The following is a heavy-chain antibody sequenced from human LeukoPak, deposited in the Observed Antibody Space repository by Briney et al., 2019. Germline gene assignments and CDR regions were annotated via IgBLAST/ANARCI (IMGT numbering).Heavy chain of an antibody. CDR1: GFTFSSYD. J-gene: IGHJ4*02. V-gene: IGHV3-23*01. CDR3: ARDRRGIAVAGPDY. Sequence: GGSLRLSCAASGFTFSSYDMSWVRQAPGKGLEWVSVISGSGGGTYYADSVKGRFTISRDNAKNSLYLQMNSLRAEDTAVYYCARDRRGIAVAGPDYWGQGTLVTVSS. CDR2: ISGSGGGT. D-gene: IGHD6-19*01.